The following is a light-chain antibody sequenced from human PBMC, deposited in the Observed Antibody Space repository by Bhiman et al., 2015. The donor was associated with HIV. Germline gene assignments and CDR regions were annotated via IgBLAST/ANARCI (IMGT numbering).Light chain of an antibody. Sequence: QSALTQPASVSGSPGQSITISCTGTSSDVGGYNYVSWYQQHPGKAPKVMIYDVSNRPSGVSNRFSGSKSGNTASLTISGLQAEDEADYYCSSLTSSITYVFGTGTNVTVL. J-gene: IGLJ1*01. CDR1: SSDVGGYNY. CDR3: SSLTSSITYV. V-gene: IGLV2-14*03. CDR2: DVS.